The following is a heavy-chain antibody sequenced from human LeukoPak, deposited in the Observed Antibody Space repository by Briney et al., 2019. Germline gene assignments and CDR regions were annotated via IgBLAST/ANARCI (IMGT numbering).Heavy chain of an antibody. J-gene: IGHJ4*02. V-gene: IGHV3-53*01. D-gene: IGHD1-7*01. CDR2: IFTTGTT. Sequence: PGGSLRLSCVLSGFTVSSTYISWFRQTPGKGLEWVSVIFTTGTTYYADSVKGRFTLSRDNFENTVHLQMSSLTAEDTAVYYCAREEEGTCDYWGQGTLVTVSS. CDR3: AREEEGTCDY. CDR1: GFTVSSTY.